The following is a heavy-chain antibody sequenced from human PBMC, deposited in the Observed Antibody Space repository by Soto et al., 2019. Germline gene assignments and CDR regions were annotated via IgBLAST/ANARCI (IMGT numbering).Heavy chain of an antibody. CDR2: IDPSGSYP. D-gene: IGHD3-22*01. J-gene: IGHJ3*02. CDR3: ARFGPVFYESRGKARYDAFDI. V-gene: IGHV5-10-1*01. Sequence: VXLHISCPCFGCXFTNSIVLWVRQMPGKGLVFIGMIDPSGSYPNYSPSFQFKVTITIDKSTSAAYLQWSSLEASDSDTYYCARFGPVFYESRGKARYDAFDIWGQGTVGTGSS. CDR1: GCXFTNSI.